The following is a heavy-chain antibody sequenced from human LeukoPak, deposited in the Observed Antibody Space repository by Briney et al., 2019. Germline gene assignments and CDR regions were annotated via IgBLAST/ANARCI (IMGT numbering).Heavy chain of an antibody. CDR3: ARSRYYDILTGRDAFDI. D-gene: IGHD3-9*01. CDR1: GFTFNNYG. J-gene: IGHJ3*02. CDR2: ISSSSSYI. Sequence: PGGSLRLSCTASGFTFNNYGMHWVRQAPGKGLEWVSSISSSSSYIYYADSVKGRFTISRDNAKNSLYLQMNSLRAEDTAVYYCARSRYYDILTGRDAFDIWGQGTMVTVSS. V-gene: IGHV3-21*01.